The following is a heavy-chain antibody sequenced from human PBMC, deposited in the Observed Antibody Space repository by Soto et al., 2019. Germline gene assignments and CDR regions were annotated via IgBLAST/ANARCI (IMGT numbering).Heavy chain of an antibody. Sequence: ASVKVSCKASGYTFTGYYMHWVRQAPGQGLEWMGWINPNSGGTNYAQKFQGWVTMTRDTSISTAYMELSRLRSDDTAVYYCARGITIFGVVIIGPYYYYYMDVWGKGTTVTVSS. J-gene: IGHJ6*03. CDR1: GYTFTGYY. V-gene: IGHV1-2*04. CDR3: ARGITIFGVVIIGPYYYYYMDV. CDR2: INPNSGGT. D-gene: IGHD3-3*01.